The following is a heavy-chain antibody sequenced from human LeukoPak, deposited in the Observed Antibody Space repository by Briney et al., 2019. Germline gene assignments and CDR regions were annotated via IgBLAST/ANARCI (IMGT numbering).Heavy chain of an antibody. J-gene: IGHJ1*01. Sequence: GGSLRLSCTASGFTFSSYSIHWVRQAPGKGLEWVAVISYDGRNKYYADSVKGRFTISRDNSKNTLYLQMNSLRAEDTAVYSCARDGDQQGEYFQHWGQGTLVSVSS. CDR2: ISYDGRNK. V-gene: IGHV3-30*04. CDR1: GFTFSSYS. CDR3: ARDGDQQGEYFQH. D-gene: IGHD6-13*01.